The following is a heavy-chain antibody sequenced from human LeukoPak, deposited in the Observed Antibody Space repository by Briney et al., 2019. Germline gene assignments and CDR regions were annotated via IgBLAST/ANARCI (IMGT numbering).Heavy chain of an antibody. CDR3: ATAGKLYYYDSSGYYY. CDR1: GYTLTELS. D-gene: IGHD3-22*01. V-gene: IGHV1-24*01. Sequence: GASVKVSCKVSGYTLTELSMHWVRQAPGKGLEWMGGFDPEDGETIYAQKFQGRVTMTEDTSTDTAYTELGSLRSEDTAVYYCATAGKLYYYDSSGYYYWGQGTLVTVSS. J-gene: IGHJ4*02. CDR2: FDPEDGET.